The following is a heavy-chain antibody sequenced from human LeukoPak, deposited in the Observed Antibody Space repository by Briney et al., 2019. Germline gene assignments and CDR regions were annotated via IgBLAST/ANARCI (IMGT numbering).Heavy chain of an antibody. D-gene: IGHD1-26*01. J-gene: IGHJ4*02. Sequence: GESLKISCKVSGYSFTNNWVGWVRQMPGKGMEWMGIIFPSDSDTRYSPSFQGQVTISADKSISTAYLQWSSLKASDTAMYYCARYSGSFSKSFDSWGQGTLVTVSS. CDR2: IFPSDSDT. CDR3: ARYSGSFSKSFDS. CDR1: GYSFTNNW. V-gene: IGHV5-51*01.